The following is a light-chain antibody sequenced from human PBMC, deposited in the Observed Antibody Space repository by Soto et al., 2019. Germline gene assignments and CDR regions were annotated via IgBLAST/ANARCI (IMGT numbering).Light chain of an antibody. J-gene: IGLJ1*01. CDR2: GVT. V-gene: IGLV2-8*01. Sequence: QSVLTQPPSASGSPGQSVTISCTGTSSDVGAYTYVSWYQQHPGKAPKLMIYGVTERPSGVPDRFSGSKSGNTASLTVSGLHTEDEAYYSCSSYAGSSNYVFGTGTKVTVL. CDR1: SSDVGAYTY. CDR3: SSYAGSSNYV.